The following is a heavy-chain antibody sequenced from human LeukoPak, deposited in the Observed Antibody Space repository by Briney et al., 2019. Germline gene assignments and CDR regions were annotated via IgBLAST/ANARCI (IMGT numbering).Heavy chain of an antibody. CDR1: VGSISRYH. D-gene: IGHD1-7*01. Sequence: AETLSLTCTVSVGSISRYHWSWIRQPAGKGLEWIGRIYDSGSTNCNPSLRSRVTMSLDTSKNQFSLKLSSVTAADTAVYYCARGGGATTTPWSYWGQGALVTVSS. J-gene: IGHJ4*02. CDR3: ARGGGATTTPWSY. CDR2: IYDSGST. V-gene: IGHV4-4*07.